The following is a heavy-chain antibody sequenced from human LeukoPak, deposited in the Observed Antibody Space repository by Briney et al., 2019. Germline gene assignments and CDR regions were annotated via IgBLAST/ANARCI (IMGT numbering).Heavy chain of an antibody. Sequence: GGSLRLSCAASGFTVSSNYMSWVRQAPGKGLEWVSVIYSGGSTYYADSVKGRFTISRDNSKNTLYLQMNSLRAEDTAVYYCAGAPGSGWYSHYGMDVWGQGTTVTVSS. CDR3: AGAPGSGWYSHYGMDV. J-gene: IGHJ6*02. CDR1: GFTVSSNY. D-gene: IGHD6-19*01. CDR2: IYSGGST. V-gene: IGHV3-53*01.